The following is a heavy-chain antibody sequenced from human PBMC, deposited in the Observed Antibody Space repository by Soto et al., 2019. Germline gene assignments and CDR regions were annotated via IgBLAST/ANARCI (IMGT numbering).Heavy chain of an antibody. D-gene: IGHD2-2*02. CDR3: ARGCSNTSFYTGFDT. CDR2: IYHSGRT. J-gene: IGHJ5*02. Sequence: WTWIRQPPGKGLEWIGYIYHSGRTDYNPSLKSRVTISVDRSKNQFSLKLTSVTAADTAVYYCARGCSNTSFYTGFDTWGLGTLVTVSS. V-gene: IGHV4-30-2*01.